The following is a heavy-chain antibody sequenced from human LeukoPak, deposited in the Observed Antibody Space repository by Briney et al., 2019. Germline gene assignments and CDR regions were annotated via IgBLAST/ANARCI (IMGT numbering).Heavy chain of an antibody. CDR1: GGSISSSSYY. V-gene: IGHV4-39*07. CDR3: ARGHPQLWFVDY. D-gene: IGHD5-18*01. CDR2: IYYSGST. J-gene: IGHJ4*02. Sequence: SETLSLTCTVSGGSISSSSYYWGWIRQPPGKGLEWIGSIYYSGSTYYNPSLKSRDTISVDTSKNQFSLKLSSVTAADTAVYYCARGHPQLWFVDYWGQGTLVTVSS.